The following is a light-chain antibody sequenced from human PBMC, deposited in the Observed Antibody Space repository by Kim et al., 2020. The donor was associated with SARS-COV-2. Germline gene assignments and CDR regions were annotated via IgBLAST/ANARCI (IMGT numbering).Light chain of an antibody. J-gene: IGKJ4*01. V-gene: IGKV3-20*01. CDR3: QQYGISVT. Sequence: IVLTQSPGTLSLSPGGRATLSCRASQSVSSSYLAWYQQKPGQAPRLLIYGASSRATGIPDRFSGSGSGTDFTLTISRLEPEDFAVYYCQQYGISVTFGGGTKVDIK. CDR2: GAS. CDR1: QSVSSSY.